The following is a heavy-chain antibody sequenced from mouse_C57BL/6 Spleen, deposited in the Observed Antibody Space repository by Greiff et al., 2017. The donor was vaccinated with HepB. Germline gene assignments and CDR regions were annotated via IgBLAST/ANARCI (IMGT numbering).Heavy chain of an antibody. J-gene: IGHJ2*01. CDR1: GYTFTSYW. Sequence: VQLQQSGAELAKPGASVKLSCKASGYTFTSYWMHWVKQRPGQGLEWIGYINPSSGYTKYNQKFKDKATWTADKSSSTAYMQLSSLTYEDSAVYYCARRAGSNYYFDYWGQGTTLTVSS. CDR3: ARRAGSNYYFDY. D-gene: IGHD1-1*01. CDR2: INPSSGYT. V-gene: IGHV1-7*01.